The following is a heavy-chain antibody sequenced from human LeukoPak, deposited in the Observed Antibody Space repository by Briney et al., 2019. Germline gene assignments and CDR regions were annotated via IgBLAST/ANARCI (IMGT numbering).Heavy chain of an antibody. CDR3: ARDPESMTTSGQWYFDL. CDR1: RFTFSSYW. Sequence: QPGGSLRLSCAASRFTFSSYWMSWVSQAPGKGLEWVANIKQDGSEKYYADSVKGRFTISRDNSKNTLCLQMNSLRAEDTAVYYCARDPESMTTSGQWYFDLWGRGTLVTVSS. CDR2: IKQDGSEK. V-gene: IGHV3-7*01. D-gene: IGHD4-11*01. J-gene: IGHJ2*01.